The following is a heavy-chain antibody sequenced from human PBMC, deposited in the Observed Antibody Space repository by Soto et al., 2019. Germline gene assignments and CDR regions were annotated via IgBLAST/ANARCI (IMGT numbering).Heavy chain of an antibody. Sequence: ASVKVSCKASGFTFSDYYMHWVREAPGQGLEWMGWLNPKSGGTTYAQKFQGRLTLSRDTSINTAYMELSRLSIDDTALYYCARERYKVLSDGMDVWGQGTTVTV. CDR3: ARERYKVLSDGMDV. J-gene: IGHJ6*02. CDR2: LNPKSGGT. D-gene: IGHD3-16*02. V-gene: IGHV1-2*02. CDR1: GFTFSDYY.